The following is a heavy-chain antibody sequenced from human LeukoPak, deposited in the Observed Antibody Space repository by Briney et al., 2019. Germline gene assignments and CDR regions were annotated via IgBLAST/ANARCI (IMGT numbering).Heavy chain of an antibody. CDR2: ITSDGSST. V-gene: IGHV3-74*01. J-gene: IGHJ4*02. D-gene: IGHD6-13*01. Sequence: GGSLRLSCAASGFTFSSYWMHWVRQAPGKWLVWVSRITSDGSSTSYADSVKGRFTISRYNATNTLYLQMNSLRPQDTAAYYCARGIAAAGPSLDYWGQGTLVTVSS. CDR3: ARGIAAAGPSLDY. CDR1: GFTFSSYW.